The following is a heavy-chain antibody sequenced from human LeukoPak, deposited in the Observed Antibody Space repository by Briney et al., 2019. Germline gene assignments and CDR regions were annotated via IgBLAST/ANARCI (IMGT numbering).Heavy chain of an antibody. Sequence: GRSLRLSCAASGFTFSSYGMHWVRQAPGEGLEWVAVISYDGSNKYYADSVKGRFTISRDNSKNTLYLQMNSLRAEDTAVYYCARLSQYLLLSGWYYFDYWGQGTLVTVSS. CDR2: ISYDGSNK. CDR3: ARLSQYLLLSGWYYFDY. V-gene: IGHV3-30-3*01. CDR1: GFTFSSYG. D-gene: IGHD6-19*01. J-gene: IGHJ4*02.